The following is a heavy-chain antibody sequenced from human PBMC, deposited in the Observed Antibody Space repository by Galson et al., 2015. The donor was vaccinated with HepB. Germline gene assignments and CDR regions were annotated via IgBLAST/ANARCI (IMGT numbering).Heavy chain of an antibody. CDR2: ISYDGSNK. Sequence: SLRLSCAASGFTFSSYAMHWVRQAPGKGLEWVAVISYDGSNKYYADSVKGRFTISRDNSKNTLYLQMNSLRAEDTAVYYCARDPSPHTVVTNWFDPWGQGTLVTVSS. CDR3: ARDPSPHTVVTNWFDP. D-gene: IGHD4-23*01. J-gene: IGHJ5*02. CDR1: GFTFSSYA. V-gene: IGHV3-30*04.